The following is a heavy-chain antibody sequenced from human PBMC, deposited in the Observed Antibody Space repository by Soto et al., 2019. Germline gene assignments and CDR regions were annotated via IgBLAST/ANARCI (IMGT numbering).Heavy chain of an antibody. CDR1: GYTFKHYY. Sequence: QVQLVQSGAEVKKPGAPVKVSCRTSGYTFKHYYIHWVRQAPGQGLEWLGIINPASASTNYAQEFQDRVTLTMDTATTTLYLELRGLRAEDPAVFYCARDLGGGDHWGQGTLVTVSS. CDR2: INPASAST. J-gene: IGHJ4*02. CDR3: ARDLGGGDH. V-gene: IGHV1-46*02.